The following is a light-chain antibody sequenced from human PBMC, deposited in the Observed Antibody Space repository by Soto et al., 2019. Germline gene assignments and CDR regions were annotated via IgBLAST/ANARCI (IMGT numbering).Light chain of an antibody. Sequence: EIVVTQSPATLSVSPGERATLSCRASQSVSSILAWYQQKPGQAPRLLVYGASTRATGIPARFSGSGSGTEFTLTISSLQSEDFAVYYCQQYNNWPFTFGQGTRLEIK. CDR1: QSVSSI. V-gene: IGKV3-15*01. CDR2: GAS. J-gene: IGKJ5*01. CDR3: QQYNNWPFT.